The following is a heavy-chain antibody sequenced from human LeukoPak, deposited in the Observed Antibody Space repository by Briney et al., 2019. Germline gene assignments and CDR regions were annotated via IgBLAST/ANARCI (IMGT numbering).Heavy chain of an antibody. D-gene: IGHD6-13*01. CDR1: GFTFTSYA. Sequence: HTGGSLRLSCAASGFTFTSYAMSWVRQTPGKGLEWVSSISGSGTITYYADSVKGRFTISRDNSKNTLYLQMDSLRAEDTAVYYCAKVGSSMSFYYYYGLDVWGQGTTVTVSS. CDR2: ISGSGTIT. V-gene: IGHV3-23*01. CDR3: AKVGSSMSFYYYYGLDV. J-gene: IGHJ6*02.